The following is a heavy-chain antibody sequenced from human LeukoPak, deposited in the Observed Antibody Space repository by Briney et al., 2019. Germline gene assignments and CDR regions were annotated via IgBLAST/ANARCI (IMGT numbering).Heavy chain of an antibody. CDR2: IYSGGST. V-gene: IGHV3-53*01. J-gene: IGHJ4*02. Sequence: GGSLRPSCAASGFTVSSNYMSWVRQAPGKGLEWVSVIYSGGSTYYADSVKGRFTISRDNSKNTLYLQMNSLRAEDTAVYYCARGSSEIPCDYWGQGALVTVSS. CDR1: GFTVSSNY. CDR3: ARGSSEIPCDY. D-gene: IGHD6-25*01.